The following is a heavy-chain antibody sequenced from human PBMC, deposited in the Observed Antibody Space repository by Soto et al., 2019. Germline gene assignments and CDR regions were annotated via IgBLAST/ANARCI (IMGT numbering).Heavy chain of an antibody. V-gene: IGHV4-39*01. CDR3: ARLEGLATISYYFDF. CDR1: GGSISSSSYY. CDR2: IYYSGST. J-gene: IGHJ4*02. Sequence: QLQLQESGPGLVKPSEDLSLTCSVSGGSISSSSYYWGWIRQPPGKGLEWIGSIYYSGSTYYNPSLKSRVTISIDKSKNQFSLKLSSLTAADTAVYYCARLEGLATISYYFDFWGQGTLVTVSS. D-gene: IGHD3-9*01.